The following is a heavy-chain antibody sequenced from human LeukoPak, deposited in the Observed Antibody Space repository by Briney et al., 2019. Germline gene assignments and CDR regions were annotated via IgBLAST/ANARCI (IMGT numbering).Heavy chain of an antibody. CDR2: ITAYNGNT. J-gene: IGHJ3*02. CDR3: ARDGVLRYFGLFHPRGARAFDI. CDR1: GYTFTSYV. D-gene: IGHD3-9*01. Sequence: GASVKVSCKASGYTFTSYVISWVRQAPGRGLEWMGWITAYNGNTNYAQKLQGRVTMTTDTSTSTAYMELRMLRSGDTAVDYCARDGVLRYFGLFHPRGARAFDIWGQGTVVTVSS. V-gene: IGHV1-18*01.